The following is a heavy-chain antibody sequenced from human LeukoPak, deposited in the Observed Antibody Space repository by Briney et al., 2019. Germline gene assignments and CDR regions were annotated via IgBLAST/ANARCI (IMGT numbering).Heavy chain of an antibody. J-gene: IGHJ6*03. CDR2: ISYDGSNK. CDR1: GFTFSSYG. D-gene: IGHD4-17*01. Sequence: PGRSLRLSCAASGFTFSSYGMHWVRQAPGKGLEWVAVISYDGSNKYYADSVKGRFTISRDNSKNTLYLQMNSLRAEDTAVYYCAKENGDYAVYYYMDVWGKGTTVTVSS. V-gene: IGHV3-30*18. CDR3: AKENGDYAVYYYMDV.